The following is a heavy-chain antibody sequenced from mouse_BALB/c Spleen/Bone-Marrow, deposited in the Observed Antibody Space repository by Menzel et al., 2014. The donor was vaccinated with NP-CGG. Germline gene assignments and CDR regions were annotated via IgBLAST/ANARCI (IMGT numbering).Heavy chain of an antibody. Sequence: VQLQQSGAELVRPGASVTLSCKASGYTFTDYEMYWVKQTPVHGLEWIGAIDPETGGTAYNQKFKGKATLTADKSSSTAYIELRNLTSEDSPVYYCTGGGNFFTTIVGDFDYWGQGIPRTGSS. CDR2: IDPETGGT. CDR3: TGGGNFFTTIVGDFDY. V-gene: IGHV1-15*01. D-gene: IGHD1-1*01. CDR1: GYTFTDYE. J-gene: IGHJ2*01.